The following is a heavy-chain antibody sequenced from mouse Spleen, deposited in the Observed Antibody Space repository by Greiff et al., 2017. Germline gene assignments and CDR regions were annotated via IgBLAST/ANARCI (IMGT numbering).Heavy chain of an antibody. Sequence: QVQLQQSGAELARPGASVKLSCKASGYTFTSYGISWVKQRTGQGLEWIGEIYPRSGNTYYNEKFKGKATLTADKSSSTAYMELRSVTSEDSAVYFCADGSSYAMYYWGQENSVTDSS. CDR2: IYPRSGNT. D-gene: IGHD1-1*01. CDR1: GYTFTSYG. J-gene: IGHJ4*01. CDR3: ADGSSYAMYY. V-gene: IGHV1-81*01.